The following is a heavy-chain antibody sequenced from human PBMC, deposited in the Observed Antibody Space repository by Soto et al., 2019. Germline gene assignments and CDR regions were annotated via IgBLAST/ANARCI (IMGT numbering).Heavy chain of an antibody. CDR3: ARDKWWELYNFDY. Sequence: SETLSLTCTVSGGSISSYYWSWIRQPPGKGLEWIGYMYYSGTSDYNPSLKSRVTISLDTSKSRVLLTLSSVTAADTAVYYCARDKWWELYNFDYWGQGTLVTVSS. V-gene: IGHV4-59*01. CDR2: MYYSGTS. J-gene: IGHJ4*02. D-gene: IGHD2-15*01. CDR1: GGSISSYY.